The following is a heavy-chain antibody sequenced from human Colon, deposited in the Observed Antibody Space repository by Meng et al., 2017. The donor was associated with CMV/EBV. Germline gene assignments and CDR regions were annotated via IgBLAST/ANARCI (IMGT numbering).Heavy chain of an antibody. CDR2: LSSTGSYI. Sequence: GGSLRLSCATSGFTFGTYTMHWVRQAPGKGLQWVSPLSSTGSYIYYEDSVKDRFTISRDSAKKSLYLQMNSLRAEDTAVYYCARDQGGDRELRWGQGTLVTVSS. CDR3: ARDQGGDRELR. D-gene: IGHD4-17*01. J-gene: IGHJ4*02. V-gene: IGHV3-21*01. CDR1: GFTFGTYT.